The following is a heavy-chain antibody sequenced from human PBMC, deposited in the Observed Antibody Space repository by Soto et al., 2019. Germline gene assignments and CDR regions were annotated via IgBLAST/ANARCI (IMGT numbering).Heavy chain of an antibody. D-gene: IGHD6-6*01. CDR3: ARGPEYSSLGLDP. V-gene: IGHV3-53*01. J-gene: IGHJ5*02. CDR2: IYSGGST. CDR1: GFTVSSNY. Sequence: GGSLRLSCAASGFTVSSNYMSWVRQAPGKGLEWVSVIYSGGSTYYADSVKGRFTISRDNSKNTLYLQMNSLRAEDTAVYYCARGPEYSSLGLDPWGQGTLVTVSS.